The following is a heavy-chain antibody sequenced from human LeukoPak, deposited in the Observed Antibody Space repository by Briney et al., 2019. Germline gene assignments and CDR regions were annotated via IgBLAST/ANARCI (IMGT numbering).Heavy chain of an antibody. Sequence: PSETLSLTCTVSGGSISGYYWSWIRQPPGKGLEWIGEINHSGSTNYNPSLKSRVTISVDTSKNQFSLKLSSVTAADTAVYYCARVGQQLTFDYWGQGTLVTVSS. D-gene: IGHD6-13*01. J-gene: IGHJ4*02. V-gene: IGHV4-34*01. CDR3: ARVGQQLTFDY. CDR1: GGSISGYY. CDR2: INHSGST.